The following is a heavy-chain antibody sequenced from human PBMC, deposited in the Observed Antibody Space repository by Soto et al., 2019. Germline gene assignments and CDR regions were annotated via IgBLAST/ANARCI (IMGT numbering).Heavy chain of an antibody. CDR1: GFSLSTSGMR. CDR2: IDWDDDK. CDR3: ARAPPGEDAFDI. D-gene: IGHD3-10*01. V-gene: IGHV2-70*04. J-gene: IGHJ3*02. Sequence: SGPTLVNPTQTLTLTCTFSGFSLSTSGMRVNWIRQPPGKALEWLARIDWDDDKFYSTSLKTRLTISKEPSKNQVVLTLTNMDPVDTATYYCARAPPGEDAFDIWGQGTMVT.